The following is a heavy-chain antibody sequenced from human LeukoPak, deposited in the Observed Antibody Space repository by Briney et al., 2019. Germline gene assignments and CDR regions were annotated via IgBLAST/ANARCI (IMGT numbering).Heavy chain of an antibody. J-gene: IGHJ4*02. Sequence: GASVKVSCKASGYTFTSYDINWVRQATGQGLEWMGWMNPNRGNTGYAQKFQGRVTMTRNTSISTAYMELSSLRSEDTAVYYCASSSLYSYGSMVDYWGQGTLVTVSS. CDR3: ASSSLYSYGSMVDY. V-gene: IGHV1-8*01. D-gene: IGHD5-18*01. CDR1: GYTFTSYD. CDR2: MNPNRGNT.